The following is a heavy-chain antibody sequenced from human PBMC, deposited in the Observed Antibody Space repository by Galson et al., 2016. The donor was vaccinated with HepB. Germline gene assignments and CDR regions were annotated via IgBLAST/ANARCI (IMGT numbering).Heavy chain of an antibody. J-gene: IGHJ4*02. CDR2: IRDYGAGT. CDR1: GFSFSNYA. D-gene: IGHD1-14*01. Sequence: SLRLSCAVSGFSFSNYALSWVRQAPGKGLEWVSTIRDYGAGTYYAESVKGRFTVSRDTSKHTVYLQMSSLRDDDSAIYYCAKGTGNYYTDYFDYWGQGTLVTVSS. CDR3: AKGTGNYYTDYFDY. V-gene: IGHV3-23*01.